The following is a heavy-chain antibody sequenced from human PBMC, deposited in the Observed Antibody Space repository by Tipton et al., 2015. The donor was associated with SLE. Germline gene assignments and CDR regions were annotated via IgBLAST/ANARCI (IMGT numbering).Heavy chain of an antibody. CDR2: IYYSGST. J-gene: IGHJ4*02. Sequence: TLSLTCTVSGGSISSYYWSWIRQPPGKGLEWIGYIYYSGSTNYNPSLKSRVTISVDTSKNQFSLNLSSVTAADTAVYYCARDLDYYDSSGYPLWGQGTLVTVSS. V-gene: IGHV4-59*12. CDR1: GGSISSYY. CDR3: ARDLDYYDSSGYPL. D-gene: IGHD3-22*01.